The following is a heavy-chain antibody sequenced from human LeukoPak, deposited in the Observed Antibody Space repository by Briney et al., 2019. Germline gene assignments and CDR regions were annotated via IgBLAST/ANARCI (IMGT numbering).Heavy chain of an antibody. CDR1: GFSFSAYP. D-gene: IGHD3-3*01. Sequence: GGSLRLSCAASGFSFSAYPMGWVRQAPGKGLQWLSGISASGDVTFHADRVKGRFAISRDNSKNTLYLQMNSLRAEDTAVYYCAKNSYYDFWSGRDAFDIWGQGTMVTVSS. CDR3: AKNSYYDFWSGRDAFDI. J-gene: IGHJ3*02. CDR2: ISASGDVT. V-gene: IGHV3-23*01.